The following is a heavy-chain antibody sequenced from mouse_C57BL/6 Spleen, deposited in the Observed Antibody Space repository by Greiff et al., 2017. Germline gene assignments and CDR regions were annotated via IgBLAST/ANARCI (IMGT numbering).Heavy chain of an antibody. CDR1: GYAFTNYL. V-gene: IGHV1-54*01. CDR3: AREGDYDNYFYAMDY. Sequence: VKLMESGAELVRPGTSVKVSCKASGYAFTNYLIEWVKQRPGQGLEWIGVINPGSGGTNYNEKFKGKATLTADKSSSTAYMQLSSLTSEDSAVYICAREGDYDNYFYAMDYWGQGTSVTVSS. CDR2: INPGSGGT. D-gene: IGHD2-1*01. J-gene: IGHJ4*01.